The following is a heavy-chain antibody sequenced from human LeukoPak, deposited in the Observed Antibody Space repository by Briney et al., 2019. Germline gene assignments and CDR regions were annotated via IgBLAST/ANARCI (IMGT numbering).Heavy chain of an antibody. CDR1: GGSFSGYY. Sequence: SETLSLTCAVYGGSFSGYYWSWIRQPPGKGLEWIGEINHSGSTNYNPSLKSRVTISVDTSKNQFSLKLSSVTAADTAVYYCARRTSCSSGYYVHFDYWGQGTLVTVSS. J-gene: IGHJ4*02. CDR3: ARRTSCSSGYYVHFDY. CDR2: INHSGST. V-gene: IGHV4-34*01. D-gene: IGHD3-22*01.